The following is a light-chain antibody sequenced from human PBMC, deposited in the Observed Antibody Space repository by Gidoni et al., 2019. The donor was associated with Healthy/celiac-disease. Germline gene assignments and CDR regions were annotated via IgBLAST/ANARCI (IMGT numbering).Light chain of an antibody. Sequence: QSALTQPASVSGSPGQPITISCTGPSSDVGGYTYVSWYQHHPGKAPKLMIYEVSNRPSGVSNRFSVSKSGNTASLTISGLQAEDEADYYCSSYTSSSTYVFGTGTKVTVL. V-gene: IGLV2-14*01. CDR3: SSYTSSSTYV. CDR1: SSDVGGYTY. J-gene: IGLJ1*01. CDR2: EVS.